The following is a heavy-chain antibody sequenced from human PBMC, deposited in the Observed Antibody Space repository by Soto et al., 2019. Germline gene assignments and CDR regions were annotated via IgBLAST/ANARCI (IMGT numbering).Heavy chain of an antibody. J-gene: IGHJ4*02. CDR2: ISGSGDRA. CDR3: AKEMIASTLADFFDY. CDR1: GFTFSNYG. V-gene: IGHV3-23*01. Sequence: EVQLLESGGGLIQPGGSLRLSCEASGFTFSNYGMTWVRQAPGKGLEWVSTISGSGDRAFYADPVKGRFTISRDNSKNTLYLQMNSLNAEDTAIYYCAKEMIASTLADFFDYWGQGILVTVSS. D-gene: IGHD2-21*01.